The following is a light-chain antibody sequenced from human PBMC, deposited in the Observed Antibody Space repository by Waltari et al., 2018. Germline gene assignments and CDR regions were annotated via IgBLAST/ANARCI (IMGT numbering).Light chain of an antibody. J-gene: IGLJ3*02. CDR3: SSYAGSHNLV. V-gene: IGLV2-8*01. Sequence: QSALTQPPSASGSPRQSVTISCTGTSRDVGGYKYVSWYQQHPGKAPKLMIYEVSKRPSGVPDRFSGSKSGNTASLTVSGLQAEDEADYYCSSYAGSHNLVFGGGTKLTVL. CDR2: EVS. CDR1: SRDVGGYKY.